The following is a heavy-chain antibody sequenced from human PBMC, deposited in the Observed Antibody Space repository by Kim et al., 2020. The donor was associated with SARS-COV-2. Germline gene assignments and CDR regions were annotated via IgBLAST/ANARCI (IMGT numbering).Heavy chain of an antibody. J-gene: IGHJ4*02. CDR1: GGSVIR. D-gene: IGHD6-19*01. CDR2: IYYSGST. Sequence: SETLSLTCTVSGGSVIRIRQPPGKALEWIGYIYYSGSTTYNPSLKSRVTMSVDTSKNHFSLNLSSVTTADTAVYYCARRRDEGWDRYFDYWGQGILVTVSS. CDR3: ARRRDEGWDRYFDY. V-gene: IGHV4-59*02.